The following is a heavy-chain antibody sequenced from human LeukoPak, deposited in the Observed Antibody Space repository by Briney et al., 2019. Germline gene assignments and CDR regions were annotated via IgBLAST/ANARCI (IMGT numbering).Heavy chain of an antibody. J-gene: IGHJ4*02. CDR1: GFTFSSYG. CDR2: ISYDGSNK. V-gene: IGHV3-30*03. D-gene: IGHD6-13*01. CDR3: ARTYSSSWYDSDY. Sequence: PGGSLRLSCAASGFTFSSYGMHWVRQAPGKGLERVAVISYDGSNKYYADSVKGRFTISRDNSKNTLYLQMNSLRAEDTAVYYCARTYSSSWYDSDYRGQGTLVTVSS.